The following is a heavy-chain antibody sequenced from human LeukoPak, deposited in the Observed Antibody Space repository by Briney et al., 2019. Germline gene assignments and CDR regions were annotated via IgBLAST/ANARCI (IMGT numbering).Heavy chain of an antibody. V-gene: IGHV1-18*01. CDR3: ARASAQWSDY. Sequence: GASVKVSCTASGYMFTNYGISWVRQAPGQGLEWMGWIRVYNGNRNYAQKFQGRVTMTTDTSTSTAYMELRSLTSDDTAIYYCARASAQWSDYWGQGTLVTVSS. J-gene: IGHJ4*02. CDR1: GYMFTNYG. CDR2: IRVYNGNR. D-gene: IGHD2-15*01.